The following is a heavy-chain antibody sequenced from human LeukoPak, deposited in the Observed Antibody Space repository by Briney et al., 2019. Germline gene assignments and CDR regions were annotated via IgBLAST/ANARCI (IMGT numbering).Heavy chain of an antibody. CDR1: GFTFSSYA. CDR3: AKGESSSYDY. V-gene: IGHV3-23*01. CDR2: LTGSAAST. Sequence: GGSLRLSCAASGFTFSSYAMSWVRQAPGKGLEWVSTLTGSAASTYYADSVKGRFAISRDNSKNTLYLQLNSLRVEDTAVYYCAKGESSSYDYRGQGTLVTVSS. D-gene: IGHD6-13*01. J-gene: IGHJ4*02.